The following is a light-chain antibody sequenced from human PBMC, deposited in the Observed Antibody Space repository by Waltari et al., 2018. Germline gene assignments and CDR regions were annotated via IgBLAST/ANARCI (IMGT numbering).Light chain of an antibody. CDR3: QQYYSTPWT. J-gene: IGKJ1*01. CDR2: WAS. V-gene: IGKV4-1*01. CDR1: RSVLYSSNNKNY. Sequence: DIVMTQSPDSLAVSLGERATINCKSSRSVLYSSNNKNYLAWYQQKTGQPPKLLIYWASTRGFGVPERFSGSGSGTDFTLTISSLQAEDVAVYYCQQYYSTPWTFGRGTKVEIK.